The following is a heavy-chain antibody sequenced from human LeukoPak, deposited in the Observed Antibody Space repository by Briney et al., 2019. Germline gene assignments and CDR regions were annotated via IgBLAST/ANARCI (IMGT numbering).Heavy chain of an antibody. V-gene: IGHV3-48*03. Sequence: GGSLRLSCAASGFTFSSYEMNWVRQAPGKGLEWVSYISSSGSTIYYADSVKGRFTISRDNAKNSLYLQMNSLRAEDTAVYYCARDGYGSGSSFFGYWGQGTLVTVSS. D-gene: IGHD3-10*01. CDR1: GFTFSSYE. CDR2: ISSSGSTI. J-gene: IGHJ4*02. CDR3: ARDGYGSGSSFFGY.